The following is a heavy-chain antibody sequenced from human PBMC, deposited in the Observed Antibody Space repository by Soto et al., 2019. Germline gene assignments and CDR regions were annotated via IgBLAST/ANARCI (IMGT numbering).Heavy chain of an antibody. D-gene: IGHD4-17*01. CDR3: TTDYGDFFTGLDY. Sequence: GGSLRLSCAASGFTFSNAWMSWVRQAPGKGLEWVGRIKSKTDGGTTDYAAPVKGRFTISRDDSKNTLYLQMNSLKTEDTAVYYCTTDYGDFFTGLDYWGQGTLVTVSS. J-gene: IGHJ4*02. CDR2: IKSKTDGGTT. V-gene: IGHV3-15*01. CDR1: GFTFSNAW.